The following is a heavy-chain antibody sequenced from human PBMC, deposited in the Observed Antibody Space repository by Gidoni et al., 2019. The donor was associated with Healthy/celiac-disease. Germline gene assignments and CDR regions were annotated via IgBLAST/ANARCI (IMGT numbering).Heavy chain of an antibody. D-gene: IGHD3-10*01. V-gene: IGHV3-15*01. CDR2: IKSKTDGGTT. CDR3: TTNIVKTMVRGVAIY. CDR1: GFTFSNAW. J-gene: IGHJ4*02. Sequence: VKPGGSLRLSCAASGFTFSNAWMSWVRQAPGKGLEWVGRIKSKTDGGTTDYAAPVKGRFTISRDDSKNTLYLQMNSLKTEDTAVYYCTTNIVKTMVRGVAIYWGQGTLVTVSS.